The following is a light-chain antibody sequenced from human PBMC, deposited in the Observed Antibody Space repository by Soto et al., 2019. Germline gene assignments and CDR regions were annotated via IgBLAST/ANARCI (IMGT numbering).Light chain of an antibody. CDR3: QQCHRYLT. V-gene: IGKV1-5*01. Sequence: IEVTQARSTLSESIGDRVTITCRASESMSNCLAWYQQKPGKAPKLLISGASSLQSGVPSRFSGSASGTEFTLTISSLQPDDIATYYCQQCHRYLTFGQGTKVDI. CDR1: ESMSNC. J-gene: IGKJ1*01. CDR2: GAS.